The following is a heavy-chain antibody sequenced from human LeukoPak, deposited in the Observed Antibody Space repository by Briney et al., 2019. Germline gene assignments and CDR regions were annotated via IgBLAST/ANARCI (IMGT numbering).Heavy chain of an antibody. CDR2: MNPKSGNT. D-gene: IGHD5-24*01. CDR1: GYTLTAYY. Sequence: ASVKVSCKASGYTLTAYYMHWVRQAPGQGLEWMGWMNPKSGNTGHAQKFQGRVTITRDTSISTVYMELSSLRSEDTAVYYCARGLDGYNYPGDYWGQGTLVTVSS. V-gene: IGHV1-8*03. CDR3: ARGLDGYNYPGDY. J-gene: IGHJ4*02.